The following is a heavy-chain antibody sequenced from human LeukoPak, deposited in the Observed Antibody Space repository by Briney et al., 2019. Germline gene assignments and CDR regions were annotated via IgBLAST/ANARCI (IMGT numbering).Heavy chain of an antibody. CDR3: ARKGVSDLYYFDS. CDR1: GGSINSGY. D-gene: IGHD3-16*01. V-gene: IGHV4-59*08. J-gene: IGHJ4*02. Sequence: SETLSLTCSVSGGSINSGYWSWIRQPPGKGLEWMGNIYYSGSTNYNSSLKSRVTISVDTSKNQISLKLRSVTAADTAVYYCARKGVSDLYYFDSWGQGTLVTVSS. CDR2: IYYSGST.